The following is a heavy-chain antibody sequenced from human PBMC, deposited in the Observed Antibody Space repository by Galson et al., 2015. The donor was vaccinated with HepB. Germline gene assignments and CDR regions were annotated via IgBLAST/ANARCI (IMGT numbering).Heavy chain of an antibody. CDR2: ISVSEST. D-gene: IGHD1-7*01. V-gene: IGHV4-4*07. CDR3: ARDVDGNYLFDY. CDR1: GGPFDSYY. Sequence: ETLSLTCTVSGGPFDSYYWSWIRQPAGKGLEWIGRISVSESTKYNPSLKSRVSMSIDRSKKHFSLKLSSLTAADTAVYYCARDVDGNYLFDYWGQGILVTVSS. J-gene: IGHJ4*02.